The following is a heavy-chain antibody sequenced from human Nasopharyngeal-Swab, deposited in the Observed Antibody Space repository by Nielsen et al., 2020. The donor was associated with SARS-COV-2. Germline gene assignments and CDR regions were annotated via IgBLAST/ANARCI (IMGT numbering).Heavy chain of an antibody. CDR3: ARGRFAVVPAASYYYYMDV. J-gene: IGHJ6*03. D-gene: IGHD2-2*01. Sequence: SVEVSCKASGGTFSSYAISWVRQAPGQGLEWMGGIIPIFGTANYAQKFQGRVTITADESTSTAYMELSSLRSEDTAVYYCARGRFAVVPAASYYYYMDVWGKGTTVTVSS. V-gene: IGHV1-69*13. CDR2: IIPIFGTA. CDR1: GGTFSSYA.